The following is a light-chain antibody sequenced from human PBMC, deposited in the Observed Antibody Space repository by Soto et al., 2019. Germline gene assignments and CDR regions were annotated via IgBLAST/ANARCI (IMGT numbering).Light chain of an antibody. CDR1: SSNVGSYKL. CDR3: CSSGGSPTYV. J-gene: IGLJ1*01. V-gene: IGLV2-23*02. Sequence: QSALTQPASVSVSPGQSITISCTGTSSNVGSYKLVSWYQQHPGKAPKLMIFEVNKRPSGVSNRFSGSKYGNTASLTISGLKVEDEADYYCCSSGGSPTYVFGTGTKVTVL. CDR2: EVN.